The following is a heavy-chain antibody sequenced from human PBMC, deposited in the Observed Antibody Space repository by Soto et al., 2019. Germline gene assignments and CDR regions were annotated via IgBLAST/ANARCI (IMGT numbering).Heavy chain of an antibody. V-gene: IGHV5-51*01. CDR2: IYPGDSDT. Sequence: PGESLKISCKGSGYSFTSYWIGLLRQIPWKGLEWMGIIYPGDSDTRYSPSFQGQVNISADKSISTAYLQWSSMKASDTAMYYCARSAHYYDSSGYSKHFDYWGQGTLVTVSS. CDR3: ARSAHYYDSSGYSKHFDY. J-gene: IGHJ4*02. CDR1: GYSFTSYW. D-gene: IGHD3-22*01.